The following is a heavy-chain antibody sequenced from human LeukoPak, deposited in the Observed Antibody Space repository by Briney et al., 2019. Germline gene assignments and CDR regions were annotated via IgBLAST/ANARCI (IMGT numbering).Heavy chain of an antibody. Sequence: PGGSLRLSCAASGFTVSGFSMNWVRQAPGKGLEWVSYISGSGGDIHYAASVKGRFTISRDNSKNTLYLQMNSLRAEDTAVYYCARALISGNDYSARYDYWGQGTLVTVSS. CDR3: ARALISGNDYSARYDY. CDR1: GFTVSGFS. D-gene: IGHD5-12*01. CDR2: ISGSGGDI. J-gene: IGHJ4*02. V-gene: IGHV3-21*05.